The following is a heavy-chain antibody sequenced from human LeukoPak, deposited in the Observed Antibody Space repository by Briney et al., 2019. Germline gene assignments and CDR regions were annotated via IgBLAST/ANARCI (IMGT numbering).Heavy chain of an antibody. Sequence: PSETLSLTCTVSGGSISSSSYYWGWIRQPPGKGLEWIGSIYYSGSTYYNPSLKSRVTISVDTSKNQFSLKLSSVTAADTAVYYCARGAYGDYIDYWGQGTLVTVSS. CDR1: GGSISSSSYY. CDR3: ARGAYGDYIDY. J-gene: IGHJ4*02. D-gene: IGHD4-17*01. CDR2: IYYSGST. V-gene: IGHV4-39*07.